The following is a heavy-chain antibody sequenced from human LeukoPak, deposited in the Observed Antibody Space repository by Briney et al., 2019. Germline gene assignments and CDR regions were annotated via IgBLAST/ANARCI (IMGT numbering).Heavy chain of an antibody. J-gene: IGHJ4*02. Sequence: SETLSLTCTVSGGSISSNNCYWGWIRQPPGKGLEWIGTISYSGNTWYNTSLKSRVIMSVDTSKNQFSLKLSSVTAADTAMYFCAGSGRGGLKSGVDYWGQGTLVTVSS. CDR3: AGSGRGGLKSGVDY. D-gene: IGHD6-25*01. CDR1: GGSISSNNCY. V-gene: IGHV4-39*01. CDR2: ISYSGNT.